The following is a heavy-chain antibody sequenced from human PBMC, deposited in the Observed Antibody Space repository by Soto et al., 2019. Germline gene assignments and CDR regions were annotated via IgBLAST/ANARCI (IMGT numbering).Heavy chain of an antibody. Sequence: ASVKVSCKASGYTITSYGISWVRQAPGQGLEWMGWISAYNGNTNYAQKLQGRVTMTTDTSTSTAYMELRSLRSDDTAVYYCAIERSSARYNGFDSWGQGTLVTVSS. V-gene: IGHV1-18*01. CDR1: GYTITSYG. CDR3: AIERSSARYNGFDS. CDR2: ISAYNGNT. J-gene: IGHJ5*01. D-gene: IGHD6-19*01.